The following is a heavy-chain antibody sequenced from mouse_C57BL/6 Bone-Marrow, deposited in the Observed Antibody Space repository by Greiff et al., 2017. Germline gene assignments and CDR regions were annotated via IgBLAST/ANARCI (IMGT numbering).Heavy chain of an antibody. CDR2: INPGSGGT. J-gene: IGHJ2*01. D-gene: IGHD4-1*01. Sequence: QVHVKQSGAELVRPGTSVKVSCKASGYAFTNYLIEWVKQRPGQGLEWIGVINPGSGGTNYNEKFKGKATLTADKSSSTAYMQLSSLTSEDSAVYFCARGGAGTGDSLYYFDYWGQGTTLTVSS. CDR3: ARGGAGTGDSLYYFDY. CDR1: GYAFTNYL. V-gene: IGHV1-54*01.